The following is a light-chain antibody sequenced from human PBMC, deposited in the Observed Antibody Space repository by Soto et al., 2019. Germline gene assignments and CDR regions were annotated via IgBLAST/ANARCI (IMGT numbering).Light chain of an antibody. Sequence: EIVLTQSPGTLSLSPGERATLSGRASHSVSSSYLAWYQQKPGQAPRLLIYGASSRATGIPDRFSGSGSGTDFTLTITRLEPEEFAVYYCQQYGSSSITFGQGTRLEI. CDR1: HSVSSSY. CDR3: QQYGSSSIT. CDR2: GAS. J-gene: IGKJ5*01. V-gene: IGKV3-20*01.